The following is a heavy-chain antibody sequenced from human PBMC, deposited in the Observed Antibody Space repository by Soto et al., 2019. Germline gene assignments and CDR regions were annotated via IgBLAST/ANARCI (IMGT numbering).Heavy chain of an antibody. J-gene: IGHJ6*02. V-gene: IGHV3-53*04. CDR1: GIPVSSNY. D-gene: IGHD3-10*01. CDR3: ARDGPSYYASRMDV. CDR2: LHSGGDT. Sequence: EVQLVESGGGLVQPGGSLRLSCAASGIPVSSNYMTWVRQAPGKGLEGVSVLHSGGDTYYANSVKGRFTISRHDSTNTLFLQMNSLTAEDTAVYYCARDGPSYYASRMDVWGQGTTVTVSS.